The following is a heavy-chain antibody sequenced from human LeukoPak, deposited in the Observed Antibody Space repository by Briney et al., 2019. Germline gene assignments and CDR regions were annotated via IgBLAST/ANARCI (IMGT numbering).Heavy chain of an antibody. CDR3: ARGGIAVAGTVDAFDI. CDR1: GYSISNNNW. Sequence: SGTLSLTCGVSGYSISNNNWWQWVRPPPGKGLEWIGEIYHDGTTKYNSSLKSRVTISLDKFKNQFSLNLISVTAADTAVYYCARGGIAVAGTVDAFDIWGQGTMVTVSS. D-gene: IGHD6-19*01. J-gene: IGHJ3*02. V-gene: IGHV4-4*02. CDR2: IYHDGTT.